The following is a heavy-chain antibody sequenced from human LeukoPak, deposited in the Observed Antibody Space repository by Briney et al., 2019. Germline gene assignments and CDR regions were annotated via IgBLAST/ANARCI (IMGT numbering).Heavy chain of an antibody. J-gene: IGHJ5*02. CDR3: ASMITIFDRGLDP. CDR2: IYYSGST. Sequence: SETLSLTCTVSGGSISGGGYYWSWIRQHPGKGLEWIGYIYYSGSTYYNPSLKSRVTISVDTSKNQFSLKLSSVTAADTAVYYCASMITIFDRGLDPWGQGTLVTVSS. V-gene: IGHV4-31*03. CDR1: GGSISGGGYY. D-gene: IGHD3-3*01.